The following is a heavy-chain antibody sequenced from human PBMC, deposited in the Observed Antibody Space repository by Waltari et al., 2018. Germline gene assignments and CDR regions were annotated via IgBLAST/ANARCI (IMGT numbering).Heavy chain of an antibody. V-gene: IGHV4-59*08. Sequence: QVQLQESGPGLVKPSETLSLTCAVPGGSISSNYWSWIRQSPGKGLEWIGYIYGGSGSTSYNPSLKSRVTISTDTSKNQFSLKLSSVTAADTAVYYCARHGDGALDVWGRGVLVTVSS. J-gene: IGHJ4*02. CDR3: ARHGDGALDV. CDR2: IYGGSGST. D-gene: IGHD7-27*01. CDR1: GGSISSNY.